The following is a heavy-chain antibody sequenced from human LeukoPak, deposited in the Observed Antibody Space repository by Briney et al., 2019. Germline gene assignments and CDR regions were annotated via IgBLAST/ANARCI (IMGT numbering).Heavy chain of an antibody. CDR3: GRDVSAVAGTAWFDP. V-gene: IGHV3-30*04. D-gene: IGHD6-19*01. CDR1: GFTFSTYA. CDR2: IVYDGSSK. Sequence: GGSPRLSCEVSGFTFSTYAMQWVRRAPGKGLEWVGVIVYDGSSKYYADSVKGRFTISRDNSRNTLYLQMNSLKTDDTAVYYCGRDVSAVAGTAWFDPWGQGTLVTVSS. J-gene: IGHJ5*02.